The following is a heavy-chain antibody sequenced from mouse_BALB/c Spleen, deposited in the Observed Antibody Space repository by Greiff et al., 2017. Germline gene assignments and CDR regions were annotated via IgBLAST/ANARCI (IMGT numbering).Heavy chain of an antibody. J-gene: IGHJ4*01. D-gene: IGHD2-14*01. Sequence: EVKLMESGGDLVKPGGSLKLSCAASGFTFSSYGMSWVRQTPDKRLEWVATISSGGSYTYYPDSVKGRFTISRDNAKNTLYLQMSSLKSEDTAMYYCARRYRYDGRVWAMDYWGQGTSVTVSS. CDR1: GFTFSSYG. CDR2: ISSGGSYT. CDR3: ARRYRYDGRVWAMDY. V-gene: IGHV5-6*02.